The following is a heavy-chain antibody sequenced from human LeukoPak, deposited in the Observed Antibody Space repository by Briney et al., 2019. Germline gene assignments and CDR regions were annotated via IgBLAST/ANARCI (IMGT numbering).Heavy chain of an antibody. CDR1: GFIFSSYA. CDR2: ISGSGGNT. D-gene: IGHD3-3*01. Sequence: GGSLRLSCEASGFIFSSYAIKWVRQTSGKGLEWVSGISGSGGNTYYADSVKGRFTISRDNSKNTLYLRMNSLRAEDTAVYYCAKGPSLRGGPTYYDFWSGENGDYWGQGTLVTVSS. V-gene: IGHV3-23*01. CDR3: AKGPSLRGGPTYYDFWSGENGDY. J-gene: IGHJ4*02.